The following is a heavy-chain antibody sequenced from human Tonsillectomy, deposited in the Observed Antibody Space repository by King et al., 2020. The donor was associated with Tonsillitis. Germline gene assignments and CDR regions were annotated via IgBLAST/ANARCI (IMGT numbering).Heavy chain of an antibody. CDR2: INPNGVGT. Sequence: QLVQSGAEVKKPGASVKVSCKAYGFTFTGYYMHWVRQAPGQGLEWMGWINPNGVGTNYAQKFQGRVTMTRDTSISTAYMELSRLRSDDTAVYYCARGDNSGWYDSWGQGTLVTVSS. CDR1: GFTFTGYY. J-gene: IGHJ5*01. D-gene: IGHD6-19*01. CDR3: ARGDNSGWYDS. V-gene: IGHV1-2*02.